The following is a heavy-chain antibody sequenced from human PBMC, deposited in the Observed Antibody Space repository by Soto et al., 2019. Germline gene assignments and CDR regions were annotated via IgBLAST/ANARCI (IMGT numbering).Heavy chain of an antibody. D-gene: IGHD2-15*01. CDR3: ARGRYCLTGRCFPNWFDS. CDR2: IYKSTTT. V-gene: IGHV4-30-4*01. Sequence: PSETLSLTCSVSGDSISTVDYFWAWIRQPPGRALEYIGYIYKSTTTYYNPSSESRVAISLDTSKSQFSLTVTSVTAADTAVYFCARGRYCLTGRCFPNWFDSWGQGTLVTVS. J-gene: IGHJ5*01. CDR1: GDSISTVDYF.